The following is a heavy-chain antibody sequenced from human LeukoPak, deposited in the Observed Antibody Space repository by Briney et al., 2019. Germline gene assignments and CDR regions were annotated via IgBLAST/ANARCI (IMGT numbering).Heavy chain of an antibody. Sequence: TGGSLRLSCAASGFTFSRYTMTWVRQAPGKGLEWVSSITSISSCIYYADSVKGRFTISRDNAKNSLYLQLNSLRAEDAAVYYCAKEHSPYCSGDACYDYFDYWGQGILVTVSS. V-gene: IGHV3-21*01. J-gene: IGHJ4*02. CDR3: AKEHSPYCSGDACYDYFDY. D-gene: IGHD2-15*01. CDR1: GFTFSRYT. CDR2: ITSISSCI.